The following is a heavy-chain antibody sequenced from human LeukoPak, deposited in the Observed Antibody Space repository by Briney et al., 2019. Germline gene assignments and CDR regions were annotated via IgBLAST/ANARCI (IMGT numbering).Heavy chain of an antibody. J-gene: IGHJ4*02. Sequence: GASVKVSCKASGYTFTGYYMHWVRQAPGQGLEWMGWINPNSGGTNYAQKFQGRVTMTRDTSISTAYMELSRLRSDDTAVYYCARDYRLRVTMVRGVIILFAYWGQGTLVTVSS. CDR3: ARDYRLRVTMVRGVIILFAY. D-gene: IGHD3-10*01. CDR1: GYTFTGYY. V-gene: IGHV1-2*02. CDR2: INPNSGGT.